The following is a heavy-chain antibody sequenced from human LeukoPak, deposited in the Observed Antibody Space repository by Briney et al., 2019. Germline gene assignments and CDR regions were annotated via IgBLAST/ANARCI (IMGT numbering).Heavy chain of an antibody. J-gene: IGHJ4*02. Sequence: ASETLSLTCTVSGGSISSGGYYWSWLRQHPGKGLEWIGYIYYSGSTYYNPSLKSRVTISVDTSKNQFSLKLSSVTAADTAVYYCARDRNLSGYDYWGQGTLVTVSS. D-gene: IGHD2/OR15-2a*01. CDR1: GGSISSGGYY. CDR3: ARDRNLSGYDY. CDR2: IYYSGST. V-gene: IGHV4-31*03.